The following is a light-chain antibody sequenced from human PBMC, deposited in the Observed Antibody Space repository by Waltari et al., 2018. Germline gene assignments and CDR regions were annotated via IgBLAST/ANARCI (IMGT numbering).Light chain of an antibody. Sequence: DIQMTQSPSTLSASVGDRFTISCRASQSVGTLLAWYQQKPGKAPKLLIYMASSLESGVPSRFSGSGSGTEFTLTISSLQPDDFATYSCQQYSSFSTFGQGTKLDI. CDR2: MAS. CDR3: QQYSSFST. CDR1: QSVGTL. J-gene: IGKJ2*01. V-gene: IGKV1-5*03.